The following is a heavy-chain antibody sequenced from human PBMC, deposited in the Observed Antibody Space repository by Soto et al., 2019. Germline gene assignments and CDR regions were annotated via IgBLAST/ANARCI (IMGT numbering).Heavy chain of an antibody. CDR2: IWYDGSNK. CDR1: GFTFSSYG. CDR3: ARDSGGGASKYYFDY. Sequence: QVQLVESGGGVVQPGRSLRLSCAASGFTFSSYGMHWVRQAPGKGLEWVAVIWYDGSNKYYADSVKGRFTISRDNSKNTLYLQMNSLRAEDTAVYYCARDSGGGASKYYFDYWGQGTLVTVSS. D-gene: IGHD1-26*01. V-gene: IGHV3-33*01. J-gene: IGHJ4*02.